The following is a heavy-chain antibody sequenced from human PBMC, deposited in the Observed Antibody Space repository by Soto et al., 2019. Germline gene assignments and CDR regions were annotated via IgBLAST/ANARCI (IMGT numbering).Heavy chain of an antibody. Sequence: QVQLQESGPGLVKPSETLSLTCTVSGGSVSSGSYYWSWIRQPPGKGLEWIGYIYYSGSTNYNPSLKSRVTISVDTPKNQFSLKLSSVTAADTAVYYCARGRTSFDYWGQGTLVTVSS. CDR3: ARGRTSFDY. CDR1: GGSVSSGSYY. J-gene: IGHJ4*02. V-gene: IGHV4-61*01. D-gene: IGHD2-2*01. CDR2: IYYSGST.